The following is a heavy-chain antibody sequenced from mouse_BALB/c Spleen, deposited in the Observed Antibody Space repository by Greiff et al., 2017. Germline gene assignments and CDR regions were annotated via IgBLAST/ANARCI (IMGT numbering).Heavy chain of an antibody. CDR1: GFSLTSYG. D-gene: IGHD2-10*02. Sequence: QVQLQQSGPGLVQPSQSLSITCTVSGFSLTSYGVHWVRQSPGKGLEWLGVIWSGGSTDYNAAFISRLSISKDNSKSQVFFKMNSLQANDTAIYYCARSSYGNYVDWYFDVWGAGTTVTVSS. CDR3: ARSSYGNYVDWYFDV. V-gene: IGHV2-2*02. J-gene: IGHJ1*01. CDR2: IWSGGST.